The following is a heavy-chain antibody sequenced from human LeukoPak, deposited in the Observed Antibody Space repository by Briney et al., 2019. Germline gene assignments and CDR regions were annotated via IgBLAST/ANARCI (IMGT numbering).Heavy chain of an antibody. V-gene: IGHV3-7*01. CDR3: ARDGTKWLRHPLGGYYYMDV. D-gene: IGHD5-12*01. J-gene: IGHJ6*03. CDR2: IKQDGSEK. CDR1: GFTFSSYW. Sequence: PGGSLRLSCAASGFTFSSYWMSWVRQAPGKGLEWVANIKQDGSEKYYVDSVKGRFTISRDNAKNSLYLQMNSLRAEDTAVYYCARDGTKWLRHPLGGYYYMDVWGKGTTVTVSS.